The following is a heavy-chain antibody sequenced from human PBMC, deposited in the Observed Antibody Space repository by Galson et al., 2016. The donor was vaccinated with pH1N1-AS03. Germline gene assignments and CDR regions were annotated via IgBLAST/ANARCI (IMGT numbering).Heavy chain of an antibody. CDR2: IYPGDSDT. CDR1: GSIFTSYW. V-gene: IGHV5-51*01. D-gene: IGHD5-24*01. Sequence: QSGAEVKKPGESLKISCKTSGSIFTSYWVAWVRHMPGKGLEWMGIIYPGDSDTRYSPSFQGQVTISADRSIKTAYLQWGSLMASDTAIYYSARQVRDGYNDYFDYWGQGILVTVSS. CDR3: ARQVRDGYNDYFDY. J-gene: IGHJ4*02.